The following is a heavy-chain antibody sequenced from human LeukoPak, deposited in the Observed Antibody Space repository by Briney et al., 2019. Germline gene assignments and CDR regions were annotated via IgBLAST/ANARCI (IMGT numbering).Heavy chain of an antibody. CDR1: GYTFSSYG. V-gene: IGHV1-18*01. CDR2: ISAYDGHT. D-gene: IGHD3-9*01. Sequence: ASVKVSCKASGYTFSSYGISWVRQAPGQGLEWMGRISAYDGHTNYAQKLQGRVTMTTDTSTSTAYMELRSLRADDTAVYYCVAADYDILTGYYRFDPWGQGTLVSVSS. CDR3: VAADYDILTGYYRFDP. J-gene: IGHJ5*02.